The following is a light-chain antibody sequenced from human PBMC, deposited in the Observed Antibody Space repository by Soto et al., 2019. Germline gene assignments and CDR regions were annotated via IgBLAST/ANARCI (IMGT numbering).Light chain of an antibody. CDR2: DAS. J-gene: IGKJ4*01. CDR1: QSIGLA. V-gene: IGKV3-11*01. CDR3: QQYNSYSL. Sequence: EIVLTQSPATLSLSPGERATLSCRARQSIGLAIAWYQHKPGQAPRLLIFDASQRATGIPARFRGSGSGTEFTLTISSLQPDDFATYYCQQYNSYSLFGGGTKVDIK.